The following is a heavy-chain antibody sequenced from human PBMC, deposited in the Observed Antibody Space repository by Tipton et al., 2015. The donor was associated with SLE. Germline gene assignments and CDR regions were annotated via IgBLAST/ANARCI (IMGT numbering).Heavy chain of an antibody. V-gene: IGHV4-38-2*02. CDR1: GYSITSGYY. CDR3: AREEGDDSNWGWLDP. J-gene: IGHJ5*02. CDR2: IYHSGRT. D-gene: IGHD5-24*01. Sequence: TLSLTCTISGYSITSGYYWGWIRQSPGKGLEWIGSIYHSGRTQHNPSLKSRVTMSVDASRNEIALKLTSVTAADTGIYYCAREEGDDSNWGWLDPWGHGTLVSVSS.